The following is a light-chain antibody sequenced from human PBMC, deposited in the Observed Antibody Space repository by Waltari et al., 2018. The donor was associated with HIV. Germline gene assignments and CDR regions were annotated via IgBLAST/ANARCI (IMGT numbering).Light chain of an antibody. Sequence: LTQPASVSGSPGQSITISCTGTSGDIGGSYSFVSWYQQHPAKVPKLIIFEVSNRPSGVSNRFSGPKSANTASLTISGLQPEDEADYYCSSYTSSHIVIFGGGTKVTVL. CDR1: SGDIGGSYSF. CDR3: SSYTSSHIVI. J-gene: IGLJ2*01. CDR2: EVS. V-gene: IGLV2-14*01.